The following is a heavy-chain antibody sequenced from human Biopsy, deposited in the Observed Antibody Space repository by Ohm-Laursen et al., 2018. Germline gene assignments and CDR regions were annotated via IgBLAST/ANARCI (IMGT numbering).Heavy chain of an antibody. D-gene: IGHD2-15*01. J-gene: IGHJ6*02. CDR2: IGGSGGGT. Sequence: SLRLSWAASGLRFSMYAMSWVRQAPGKGLEWVSAIGGSGGGTYYADSVKGRFTISRDDSKNTVYLQMNSLRVEDRAVYYCARPMSRVVAYGMDVWGQGTTVTVSS. V-gene: IGHV3-23*01. CDR1: GLRFSMYA. CDR3: ARPMSRVVAYGMDV.